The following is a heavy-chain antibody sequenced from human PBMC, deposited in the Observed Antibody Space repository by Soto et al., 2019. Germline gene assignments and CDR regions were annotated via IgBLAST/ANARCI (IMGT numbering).Heavy chain of an antibody. J-gene: IGHJ4*02. CDR2: ISGSGGST. V-gene: IGHV3-23*01. CDR3: AKRPRKSEGSYFDY. D-gene: IGHD3-10*01. CDR1: GFTFTNYP. Sequence: EVQVLDSGGGLVQPGGSLRLSCAASGFTFTNYPMAWVRQAPAKGLEWVSTISGSGGSTFYADSVKGRFTISRDNSKNTVYLQITSLRVEDTAVYYCAKRPRKSEGSYFDYGGQGTLVTVSS.